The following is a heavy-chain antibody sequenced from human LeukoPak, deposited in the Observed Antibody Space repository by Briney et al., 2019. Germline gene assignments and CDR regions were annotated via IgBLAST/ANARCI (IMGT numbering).Heavy chain of an antibody. V-gene: IGHV3-21*01. CDR2: ISSSSSYI. D-gene: IGHD6-13*01. J-gene: IGHJ6*02. CDR3: SSSWYWSYYYYGMDV. Sequence: AGGSLRLSCAASGFTFSGYAMSWVRQAPGKGLEWVSSISSSSSYIHYADSVKGRFTISRDNAKNSLYLQMNSLRAEDTAVYWCSSSWYWSYYYYGMDVWGQGTTVTVSS. CDR1: GFTFSGYA.